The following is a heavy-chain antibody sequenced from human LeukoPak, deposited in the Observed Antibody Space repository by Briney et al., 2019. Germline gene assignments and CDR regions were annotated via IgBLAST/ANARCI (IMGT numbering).Heavy chain of an antibody. Sequence: PGGSLRLSCAASGFTFSRYAISWVRQAPGKGLEWVSAISGSGGSTYYADSVKGRFTISRDISKNTLYLQMNSLRAEDTAVYYCVGGAGWSFDYWGQGTLVTVSS. CDR1: GFTFSRYA. D-gene: IGHD1-26*01. V-gene: IGHV3-23*01. CDR3: VGGAGWSFDY. J-gene: IGHJ4*02. CDR2: ISGSGGST.